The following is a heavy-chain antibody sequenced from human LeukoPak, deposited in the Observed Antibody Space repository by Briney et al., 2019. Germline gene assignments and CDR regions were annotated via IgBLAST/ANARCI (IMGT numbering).Heavy chain of an antibody. Sequence: PSETLSLTCAVYGGSFSGYCWSWIRQPPGKGLEWIGEINHSGSTNYNPSLKSRVTISVDTSKNQFSLKLSSVTAADTAVYYCARDRGYCGGDCYSGYYYYYGMDVWGQGTTVTVSS. CDR1: GGSFSGYC. CDR2: INHSGST. V-gene: IGHV4-34*01. CDR3: ARDRGYCGGDCYSGYYYYYGMDV. J-gene: IGHJ6*02. D-gene: IGHD2-21*02.